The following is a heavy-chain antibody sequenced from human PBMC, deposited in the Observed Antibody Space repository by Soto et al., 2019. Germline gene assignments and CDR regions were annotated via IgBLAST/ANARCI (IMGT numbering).Heavy chain of an antibody. CDR2: IIPIFGTA. CDR1: GGTFSSYA. Sequence: QVQLVQSGAEVKKPGSSVKVSCKASGGTFSSYAISWVRQAPGQGLEWMGGIIPIFGTANYAQKFQGRVTSTADESKSKAYRELSRLRSEDTAVYYCAGVVGGLSGYFDLWGRGTLVTVAS. V-gene: IGHV1-69*01. D-gene: IGHD1-26*01. J-gene: IGHJ2*01. CDR3: AGVVGGLSGYFDL.